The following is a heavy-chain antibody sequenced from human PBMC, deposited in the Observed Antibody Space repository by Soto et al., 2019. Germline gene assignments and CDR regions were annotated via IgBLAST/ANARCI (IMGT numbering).Heavy chain of an antibody. CDR1: GDSIISSDFY. CDR3: ARHSLALRKNNWFDP. D-gene: IGHD3-3*02. V-gene: IGHV4-39*01. Sequence: SETLCLTCTVSGDSIISSDFYWGWVRQPPGKGLEWIGSIFYLGSSYYNPSLKSRVTMSVDTSKNQFSLRLRSVTAAETALYFCARHSLALRKNNWFDPWGQGIMVTVSS. CDR2: IFYLGSS. J-gene: IGHJ5*02.